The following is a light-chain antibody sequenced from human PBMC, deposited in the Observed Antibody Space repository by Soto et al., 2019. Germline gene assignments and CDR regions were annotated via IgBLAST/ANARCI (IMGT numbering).Light chain of an antibody. CDR1: SSNIGRNY. J-gene: IGLJ3*02. CDR2: DNN. CDR3: ALWDTSLGAGV. V-gene: IGLV1-51*01. Sequence: QSVLTQPPSVSAAPGQKVTISCSGSSSNIGRNYVSWYQQLPGTAPKLLICDNNERPSGIPDRFSGSRSGTSATLGITGLQTGDEADYYCALWDTSLGAGVFGGGTKLTVL.